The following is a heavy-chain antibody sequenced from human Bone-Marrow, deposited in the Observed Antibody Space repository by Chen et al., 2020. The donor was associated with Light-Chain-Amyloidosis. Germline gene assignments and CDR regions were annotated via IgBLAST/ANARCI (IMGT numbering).Heavy chain of an antibody. CDR3: AGRRDGYNFDY. J-gene: IGHJ4*02. CDR1: GYTFPNYW. V-gene: IGHV5-51*01. CDR2: IYPDDSDA. Sequence: EVQLEQSGPEVKKPGESLKISCKGSGYTFPNYWIGWVRQMPGKGLEWMGVIYPDDSDARYRPSFEGQVTISADKSNTPAYLQWRSLEASDTAMYYCAGRRDGYNFDYWGQGTLVTVSS. D-gene: IGHD5-12*01.